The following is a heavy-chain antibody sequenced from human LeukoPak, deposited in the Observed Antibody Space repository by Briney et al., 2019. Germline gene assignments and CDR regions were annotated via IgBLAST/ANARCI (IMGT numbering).Heavy chain of an antibody. V-gene: IGHV3-74*01. D-gene: IGHD6-6*01. J-gene: IGHJ4*02. CDR1: GFSFSGHW. CDR3: ARGPNSNWSGLDF. CDR2: ISPTGSTT. Sequence: GGSLRLSCIASGFSFSGHWMHWARQLPGKGLVWVSRISPTGSTTSYADSVKGRFTVSRDNAKNTLYLQVNNLRAEDTAIYYCARGPNSNWSGLDFWGQGTLLTVSS.